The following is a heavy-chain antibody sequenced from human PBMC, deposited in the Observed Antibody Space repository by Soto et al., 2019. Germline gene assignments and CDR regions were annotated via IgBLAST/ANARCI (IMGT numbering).Heavy chain of an antibody. J-gene: IGHJ5*02. D-gene: IGHD6-19*01. V-gene: IGHV2-5*01. CDR3: AKSSSSGWYGWFDP. Sequence: SGPTLVNPTQTLTLTCIFSGFSLRTSGVGVGWIRQPPGKALEWLGFIYWNDDKRYSSSLKSRLTITKDTSKNQVVLTMTNMDPVDTATYYCAKSSSSGWYGWFDPWGQGTLVTVSS. CDR2: IYWNDDK. CDR1: GFSLRTSGVG.